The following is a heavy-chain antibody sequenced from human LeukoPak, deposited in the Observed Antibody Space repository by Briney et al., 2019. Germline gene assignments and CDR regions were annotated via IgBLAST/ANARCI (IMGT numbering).Heavy chain of an antibody. V-gene: IGHV4-34*01. CDR1: GGSFSGYY. J-gene: IGHJ5*02. Sequence: PSETLSLTCAVYGGSFSGYYWSWIRQPPGKGLEWIGEIKHSGSTNYNPSLKSRVTISVDTSKNQFSLKLSSVTAADTAVYYCARGLGIAAALPSSGNWFDPWGQGTLVTVSS. CDR3: ARGLGIAAALPSSGNWFDP. CDR2: IKHSGST. D-gene: IGHD6-13*01.